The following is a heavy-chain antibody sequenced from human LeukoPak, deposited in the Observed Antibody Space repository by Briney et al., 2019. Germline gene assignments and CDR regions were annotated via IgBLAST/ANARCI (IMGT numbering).Heavy chain of an antibody. V-gene: IGHV3-21*01. J-gene: IGHJ4*02. CDR3: ARDHGDSSGYFFSYFDY. D-gene: IGHD3-22*01. CDR1: GFTISSYS. Sequence: GGSLRISCAASGFTISSYSMIWVRQVPGKGLEWVSSFAGRSTYIYFTDSVKGRFTISRDNAKNSLYLQMNSLRAEDTAVYYCARDHGDSSGYFFSYFDYWGQGTLVTVSS. CDR2: FAGRSTYI.